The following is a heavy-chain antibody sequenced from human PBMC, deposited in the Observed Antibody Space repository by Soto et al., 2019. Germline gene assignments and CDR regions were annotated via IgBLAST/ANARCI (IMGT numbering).Heavy chain of an antibody. CDR3: VKGCYSFGLTYYYLDH. CDR1: GFTFSAYA. CDR2: ISSYGGST. Sequence: GGSLRLSCSVSGFTFSAYAMYWVRQAPGKGLEYVSAISSYGGSTYYADSVKGRFTISRDNSQNTLYLQMSSLGGDDTAIYYCVKGCYSFGLTYYYLDHWGQGSLVTLSS. D-gene: IGHD2-15*01. V-gene: IGHV3-64D*06. J-gene: IGHJ4*02.